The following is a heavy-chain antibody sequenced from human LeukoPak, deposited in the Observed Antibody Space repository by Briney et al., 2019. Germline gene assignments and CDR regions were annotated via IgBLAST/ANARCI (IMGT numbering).Heavy chain of an antibody. J-gene: IGHJ5*01. V-gene: IGHV4-39*01. D-gene: IGHD3-10*01. CDR3: VRHQYYYGAGSYYVFDS. Sequence: PSETLSLTCAVSGGSISSSNWWSWVRQPPGKGLEWIGSIYYSGSTYYNPSLKSRVTISVDTSKNQFSLKLSSVTAADTAVYYCVRHQYYYGAGSYYVFDSWGQGTLVTVSS. CDR2: IYYSGST. CDR1: GGSISSSNW.